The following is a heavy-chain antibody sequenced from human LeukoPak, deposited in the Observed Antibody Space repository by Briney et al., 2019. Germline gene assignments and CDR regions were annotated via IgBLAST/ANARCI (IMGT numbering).Heavy chain of an antibody. CDR1: GGTFSSYA. V-gene: IGHV1-18*01. CDR3: AKEDGYDSSGPSDY. Sequence: ASVKVSCKASGGTFSSYAISWVRQAPGQGLEWMGWISAYNGNTNYAQKLQGRVTMTTDTSTSTAYMELRSLRSDDTAVYYCAKEDGYDSSGPSDYWGQGTLVTVSS. D-gene: IGHD3-22*01. CDR2: ISAYNGNT. J-gene: IGHJ4*02.